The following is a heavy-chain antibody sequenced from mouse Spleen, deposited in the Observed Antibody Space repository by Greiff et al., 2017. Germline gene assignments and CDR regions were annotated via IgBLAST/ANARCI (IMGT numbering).Heavy chain of an antibody. V-gene: IGHV5-9-4*01. J-gene: IGHJ4*01. D-gene: IGHD2-4*01. CDR2: ISSGGSYT. CDR1: GFTFSSYA. Sequence: DVKLVESGGGLVKPGGSLKLSCAASGFTFSSYAMSWVRQSPEKRLEWVAEISSGGSYTYYPDTVTGRFTISRDNAKNTLYLEMSSLRSEDTAMYYCARGYDYDELEMDYWGQGTSVTVSS. CDR3: ARGYDYDELEMDY.